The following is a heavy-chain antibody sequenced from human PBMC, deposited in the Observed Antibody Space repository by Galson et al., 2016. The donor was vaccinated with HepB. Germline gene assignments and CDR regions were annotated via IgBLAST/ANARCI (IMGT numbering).Heavy chain of an antibody. J-gene: IGHJ6*04. CDR1: GYTFTSYR. V-gene: IGHV1-46*03. CDR2: INPSGGSA. D-gene: IGHD3-10*01. Sequence: SVKVSCKASGYTFTSYRMHWVRQAPGQGLEWMGIINPSGGSASHAQKFQDRVTMTRDTSTSTVYMELSSLRSEDTAVYYCVRSLGSGSQAYYGMDVWGKGTTVPVAS. CDR3: VRSLGSGSQAYYGMDV.